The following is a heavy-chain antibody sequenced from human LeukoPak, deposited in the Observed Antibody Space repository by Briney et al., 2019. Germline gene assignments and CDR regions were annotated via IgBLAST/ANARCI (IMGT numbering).Heavy chain of an antibody. CDR2: FDPEDGET. CDR1: GYTLTELS. V-gene: IGHV1-24*01. D-gene: IGHD3-3*01. J-gene: IGHJ4*02. Sequence: ASVKVSCKVSGYTLTELSMHWVRQAPGKGLEWMGGFDPEDGETIYAQKFQGRVTMTEDTSTDTAYMELSSLRSEDTAVYYCATDLDFWSGYSNWGQGTLVTVSS. CDR3: ATDLDFWSGYSN.